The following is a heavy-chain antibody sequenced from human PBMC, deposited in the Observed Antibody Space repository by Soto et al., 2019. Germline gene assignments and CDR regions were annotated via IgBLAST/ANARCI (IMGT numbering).Heavy chain of an antibody. V-gene: IGHV4-59*01. Sequence: SETLSLTCTVSGGSISSYYWSWIRQPPGKGLEWIGYIYYSGSTNYNPSLKSRVTISVDTSKNQFSLKLSSVTAADTAVYYCARVVNGNWFDPWGQGTLVTVSS. D-gene: IGHD2-8*01. CDR3: ARVVNGNWFDP. J-gene: IGHJ5*02. CDR1: GGSISSYY. CDR2: IYYSGST.